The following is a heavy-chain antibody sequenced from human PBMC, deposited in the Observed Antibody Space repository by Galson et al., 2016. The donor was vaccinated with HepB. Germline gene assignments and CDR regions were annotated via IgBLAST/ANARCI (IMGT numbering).Heavy chain of an antibody. D-gene: IGHD3-9*01. V-gene: IGHV5-51*01. J-gene: IGHJ4*02. CDR3: ARPPALSLTICAYYFDY. CDR2: IYPADSDT. Sequence: SGAEVKKPGESLKISCKGSGYSFSSQSIGWVRQMPGKGLEWMGIIYPADSDTTYSPSFQGQVTISADKSISTAYLHWSSLKASDTAMYYCARPPALSLTICAYYFDYWGQGTLVTVSS. CDR1: GYSFSSQS.